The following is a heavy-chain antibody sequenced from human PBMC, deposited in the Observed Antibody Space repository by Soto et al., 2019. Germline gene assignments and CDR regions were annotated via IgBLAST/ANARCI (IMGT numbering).Heavy chain of an antibody. J-gene: IGHJ4*02. CDR3: AGVTSGYYDY. CDR2: ISGSGTST. Sequence: GGSLRLSCAASGFTFSSYAMSWFRQAPGKGLEWVSGISGSGTSTYYADSVKGRFTISRDNSRNTLFVQMNSLRAEDTAVYYCAGVTSGYYDYWGQGTLVTVSS. CDR1: GFTFSSYA. D-gene: IGHD3-22*01. V-gene: IGHV3-23*01.